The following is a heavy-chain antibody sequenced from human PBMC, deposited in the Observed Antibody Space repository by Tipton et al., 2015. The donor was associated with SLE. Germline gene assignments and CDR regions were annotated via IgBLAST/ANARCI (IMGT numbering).Heavy chain of an antibody. CDR1: GITFSSYT. D-gene: IGHD3-10*01. V-gene: IGHV3-30-3*02. J-gene: IGHJ5*02. Sequence: SLRLSCAASGITFSSYTMYWVRQAPGKGLEWVAVISDDGSNKYYADSVKGRFTISRDNSKNTLYLQMNSLRAEDTAVYYCAKRGPLEELHPWGQGTLVTVSS. CDR3: AKRGPLEELHP. CDR2: ISDDGSNK.